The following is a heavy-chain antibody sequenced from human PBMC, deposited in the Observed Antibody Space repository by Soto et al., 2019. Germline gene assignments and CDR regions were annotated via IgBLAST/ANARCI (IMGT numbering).Heavy chain of an antibody. CDR3: ARFGLVTFDC. D-gene: IGHD3-3*01. Sequence: EMQLVESGGGLVKPGGSLRLSCAASGFIFNTYSMDWVRQAPGKGLEWVASISPSGSYMYYGDSLKGRFTVSRDNAKNSLYLQMDSLRADDTAIYYCARFGLVTFDCWDQGTLVTVSS. CDR1: GFIFNTYS. V-gene: IGHV3-21*01. CDR2: ISPSGSYM. J-gene: IGHJ4*02.